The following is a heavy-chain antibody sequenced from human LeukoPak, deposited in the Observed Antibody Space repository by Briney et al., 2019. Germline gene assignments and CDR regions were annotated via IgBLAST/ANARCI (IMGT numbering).Heavy chain of an antibody. CDR3: ARDTGSGGLNY. D-gene: IGHD3-10*01. J-gene: IGHJ4*02. CDR2: ISYDGSNK. Sequence: GGSLRLSCAASGFTFSSYAMHWVRQAPGKGLEWVAVISYDGSNKYYADSVKGRFTISRDNSKNTLYLQMNSLRAEDTAVYYCARDTGSGGLNYWGQGTLVTVSS. V-gene: IGHV3-30*04. CDR1: GFTFSSYA.